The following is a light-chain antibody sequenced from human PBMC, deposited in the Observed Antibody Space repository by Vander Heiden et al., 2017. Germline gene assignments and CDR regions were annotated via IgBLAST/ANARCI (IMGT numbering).Light chain of an antibody. J-gene: IGLJ3*02. V-gene: IGLV3-25*03. CDR2: KDS. Sequence: PSLQVSPGQPARITYSGDALSRKYAYWYQQKSGQAPVEGIYKDSESPSGIPQRFSGSSSGTTATFTISGVQADDDADYYCHSTDGSGTWMFGGGTKLTVL. CDR1: ALSRKY. CDR3: HSTDGSGTWM.